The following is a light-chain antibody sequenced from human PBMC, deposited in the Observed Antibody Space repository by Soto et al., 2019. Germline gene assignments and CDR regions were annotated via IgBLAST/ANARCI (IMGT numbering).Light chain of an antibody. J-gene: IGLJ1*01. Sequence: QSALTQPASVSGSPGQSITISCTGSSSDIGAFDLVSWYQQHPGKAPKVLIYDVNVRPSGVSNRFSGSKSGNTASLTISGLQAEDEADYYCSSYTITSTCLFGTGTKVTVL. CDR2: DVN. CDR3: SSYTITSTCL. CDR1: SSDIGAFDL. V-gene: IGLV2-14*01.